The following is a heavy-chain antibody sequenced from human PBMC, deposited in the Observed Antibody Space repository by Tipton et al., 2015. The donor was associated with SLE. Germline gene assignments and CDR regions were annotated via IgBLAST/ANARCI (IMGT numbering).Heavy chain of an antibody. J-gene: IGHJ4*02. D-gene: IGHD5-12*01. V-gene: IGHV4-31*03. CDR1: GGSVTSGGYY. CDR2: IGYRGST. CDR3: ARGGVGGYDYFDF. Sequence: TLSLTCIFSGGSVTSGGYYWTWIRQHPGKGLEWIGHIGYRGSTDYNPSLRSRVSISVDTSKNHFSLKVTSLTAADTAVYFCARGGVGGYDYFDFWGQGTLVTVSS.